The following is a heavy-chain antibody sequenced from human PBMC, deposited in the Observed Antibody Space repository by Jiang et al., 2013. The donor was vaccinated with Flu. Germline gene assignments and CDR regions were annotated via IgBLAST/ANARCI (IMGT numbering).Heavy chain of an antibody. CDR1: GYSFTSYW. CDR2: IYPGDSDT. D-gene: IGHD3-9*01. V-gene: IGHV5-51*01. Sequence: GAEVKKPGESLKISCKGSGYSFTSYWIGWVRQMPGKGLEWMGIIYPGDSDTRYSPSFQGQVTISADKSISTAYLQWSSLKASDTAMYYCARLPYDILTETENNYFDYWGQGTLVTVSS. CDR3: ARLPYDILTETENNYFDY. J-gene: IGHJ4*02.